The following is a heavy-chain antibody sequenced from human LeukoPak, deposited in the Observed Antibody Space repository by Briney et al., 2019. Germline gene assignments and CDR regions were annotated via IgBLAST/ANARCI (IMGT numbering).Heavy chain of an antibody. J-gene: IGHJ4*02. CDR2: ISYDGSNK. Sequence: PGGSLRLSCAASGFTFSSYAMHWVRQAPGKGLEWVAVISYDGSNKYYADSVKGRFTISRDNSKNTLYLQMNSLRAEDTAVYYCARDSLSRSPFKYSYGTGYWGQGTLVTVSS. V-gene: IGHV3-30*04. CDR1: GFTFSSYA. D-gene: IGHD5-18*01. CDR3: ARDSLSRSPFKYSYGTGY.